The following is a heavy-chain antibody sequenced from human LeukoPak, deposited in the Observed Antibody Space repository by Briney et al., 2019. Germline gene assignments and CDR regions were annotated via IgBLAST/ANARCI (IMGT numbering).Heavy chain of an antibody. Sequence: RSLRLSCAASGFTFSTYGMHWVRQAPGKGLEWVTVIWFDGSQTYYADSVKGRFTISRDNSKNMLYLQMNNLKVEDTAVYYCARCNGGSCYMDYWGQGTLVTVSS. J-gene: IGHJ4*02. V-gene: IGHV3-33*01. CDR1: GFTFSTYG. CDR3: ARCNGGSCYMDY. CDR2: IWFDGSQT. D-gene: IGHD2-15*01.